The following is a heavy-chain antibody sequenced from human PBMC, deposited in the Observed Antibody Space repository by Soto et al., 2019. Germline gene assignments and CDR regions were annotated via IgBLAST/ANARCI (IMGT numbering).Heavy chain of an antibody. Sequence: QVQLQQWGAGLLKPSETLSLTCAVYGGSFSGYYWSWIRQPPGKGLEWIGEINHSGSTNYNPSLKSRVTISLDTSKRQFSLRLSSVTAADTSVYYCARTYSSSWSPFEYWGQGTLVTVSS. D-gene: IGHD6-13*01. CDR3: ARTYSSSWSPFEY. V-gene: IGHV4-34*01. CDR1: GGSFSGYY. J-gene: IGHJ4*02. CDR2: INHSGST.